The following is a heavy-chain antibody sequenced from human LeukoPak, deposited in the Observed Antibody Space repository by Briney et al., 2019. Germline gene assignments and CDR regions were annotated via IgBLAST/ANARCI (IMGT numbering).Heavy chain of an antibody. J-gene: IGHJ4*02. CDR2: INPSGGST. V-gene: IGHV1-46*01. CDR3: ARGNWQWLVDYYFDY. CDR1: GYTFTSYY. Sequence: ASVKVSFKASGYTFTSYYMHWVRQAPGQGLEWMGIINPSGGSTSYAQKFQGRVTMTRDTSTSTVYMELSSLRSEDTAVYYCARGNWQWLVDYYFDYWGQGTLVTVSS. D-gene: IGHD6-19*01.